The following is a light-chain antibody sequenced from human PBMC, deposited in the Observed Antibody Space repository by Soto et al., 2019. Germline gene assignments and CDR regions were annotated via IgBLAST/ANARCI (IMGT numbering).Light chain of an antibody. J-gene: IGKJ2*01. CDR1: QSIRSW. V-gene: IGKV1-5*03. Sequence: DIPMTQSPSTLSASVGDRVTITCRASQSIRSWLAWYQQKPGKAPKLLLYQASTLGSGVPSRFSGSGSGTEFTPTISSPQPDDFATYYCQQYNAYSTFGQGTKLEIK. CDR2: QAS. CDR3: QQYNAYST.